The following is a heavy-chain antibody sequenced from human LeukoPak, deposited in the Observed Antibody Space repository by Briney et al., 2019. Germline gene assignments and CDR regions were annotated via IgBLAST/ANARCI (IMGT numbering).Heavy chain of an antibody. Sequence: SETLSLTCTVSGGSISSSSYYWGWIRQPPGKGLEWNGSIYYSGSTYYSPSLKSRVTISVDTSKNQFSLKLSSVTAADTAVYYCEMTTGRYDSSGYLGAFDIWGQGTMVTVSS. J-gene: IGHJ3*02. D-gene: IGHD3-22*01. V-gene: IGHV4-39*01. CDR3: EMTTGRYDSSGYLGAFDI. CDR2: IYYSGST. CDR1: GGSISSSSYY.